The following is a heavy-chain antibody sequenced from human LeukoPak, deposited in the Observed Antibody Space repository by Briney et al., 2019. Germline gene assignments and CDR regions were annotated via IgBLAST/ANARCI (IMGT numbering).Heavy chain of an antibody. CDR3: TSSVGSTDY. CDR2: VNHREST. V-gene: IGHV4-34*01. Sequence: QPSETLSLTCAGYGQSLSQYYWTGLRQSPGQVLEWLGDVNHRESTNLGPSLKSRVTLSVDTSKHQFSLRLTSVTAAGAAVYYGTSSVGSTDYGGQGTLVTVSS. CDR1: GQSLSQYY. D-gene: IGHD1-26*01. J-gene: IGHJ4*02.